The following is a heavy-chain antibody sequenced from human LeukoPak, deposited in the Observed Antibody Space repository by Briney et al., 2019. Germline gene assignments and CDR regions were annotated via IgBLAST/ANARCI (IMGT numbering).Heavy chain of an antibody. V-gene: IGHV5-51*01. CDR3: ARPLDAVAGTSSDY. J-gene: IGHJ4*02. CDR1: GYSFTSYW. CDR2: VYPDDSDT. Sequence: GESLKISCQGSGYSFTSYWIGWVRQMPGKGLEWMGIVYPDDSDTRYSPSFQGQVTMSADRSISTTYLQWSSLKASDTAMYYCARPLDAVAGTSSDYWGQGTLVTVSS. D-gene: IGHD6-19*01.